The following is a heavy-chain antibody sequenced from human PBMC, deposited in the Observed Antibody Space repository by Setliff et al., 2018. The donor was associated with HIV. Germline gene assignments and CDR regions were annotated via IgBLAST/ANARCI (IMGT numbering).Heavy chain of an antibody. Sequence: SVKVSCKASGGTFSSYAISWVRQAPGQGLEWMGGIIPILGIANYAQKFQGRVTITAYKSTSTAYMELSSLRSEDTAVYYCARDSPVGARLHSDAFDIWGQGTMVTVSS. J-gene: IGHJ3*02. CDR2: IIPILGIA. CDR1: GGTFSSYA. V-gene: IGHV1-69*10. D-gene: IGHD1-26*01. CDR3: ARDSPVGARLHSDAFDI.